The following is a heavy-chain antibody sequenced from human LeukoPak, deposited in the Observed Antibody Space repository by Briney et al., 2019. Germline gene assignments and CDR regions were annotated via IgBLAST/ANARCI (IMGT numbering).Heavy chain of an antibody. Sequence: GGSLRLSCSASGFTFSTYWMSWVRQAPGKGLEWMANINRDGGAQNYVDSVKGRFAISRDNAKDSLFLQMNNLRAEDTALYYCARDGIPTYAFDIWGQGTMVTVSP. D-gene: IGHD1-26*01. CDR3: ARDGIPTYAFDI. CDR2: INRDGGAQ. J-gene: IGHJ3*02. CDR1: GFTFSTYW. V-gene: IGHV3-7*01.